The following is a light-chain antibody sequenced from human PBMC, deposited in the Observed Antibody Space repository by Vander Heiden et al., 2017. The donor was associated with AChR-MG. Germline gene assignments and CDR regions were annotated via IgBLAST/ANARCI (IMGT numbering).Light chain of an antibody. J-gene: IGKJ1*01. V-gene: IGKV1-27*01. CDR1: QGIANY. Sequence: DIQMTQSPSSLSASVGDRVTITCRASQGIANYLTWYQQKPGKVPKLLIYGASTLQSGVPSRFSGSGAGTHFTLVISNLQPEDVATYYCQKDSSAPWTFGQGTKVEIK. CDR3: QKDSSAPWT. CDR2: GAS.